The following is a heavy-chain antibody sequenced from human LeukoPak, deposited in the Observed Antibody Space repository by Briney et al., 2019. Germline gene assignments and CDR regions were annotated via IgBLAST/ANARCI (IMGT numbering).Heavy chain of an antibody. Sequence: GESPKISCKGSGYSFTSYWIGWVRQMPGKGLEWMGIIYPGDSDTRYSPSFQGQVTISADKSISTAYLQWSSLKASDTAMYYCARQIAVAGTPFDYWGQGTLVTVSS. CDR3: ARQIAVAGTPFDY. CDR2: IYPGDSDT. CDR1: GYSFTSYW. V-gene: IGHV5-51*01. D-gene: IGHD6-19*01. J-gene: IGHJ4*02.